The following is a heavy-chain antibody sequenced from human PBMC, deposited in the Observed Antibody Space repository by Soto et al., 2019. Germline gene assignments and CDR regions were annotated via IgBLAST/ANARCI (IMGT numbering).Heavy chain of an antibody. V-gene: IGHV4-61*01. CDR3: ARLWNDAVLVATSFDY. Sequence: QVQLQESGPGLVKPSETLSLTCTVSGGSVSSGSYYWSWIRQPPGKGLEWIGYIYYSGSTNYNPSLKSRVTISVDTSKNQFSLKLSSVTAADAAVYYCARLWNDAVLVATSFDYWGQGTLVSVSS. CDR2: IYYSGST. D-gene: IGHD1-1*01. CDR1: GGSVSSGSYY. J-gene: IGHJ4*02.